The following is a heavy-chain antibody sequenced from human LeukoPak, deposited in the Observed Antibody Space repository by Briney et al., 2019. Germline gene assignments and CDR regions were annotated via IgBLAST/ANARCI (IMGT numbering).Heavy chain of an antibody. V-gene: IGHV3-23*01. D-gene: IGHD1-26*01. CDR3: ATQWERYSPPSDY. CDR2: ISGSGGST. J-gene: IGHJ4*02. CDR1: GFAFSSYA. Sequence: GGSLRLSCAASGFAFSSYAMSWVRQAPGKGLEWVSAISGSGGSTYYADSVKGRFTISRDNSKNTLYLQMNSLRAEDTAVYYCATQWERYSPPSDYWGQGTLVTVSS.